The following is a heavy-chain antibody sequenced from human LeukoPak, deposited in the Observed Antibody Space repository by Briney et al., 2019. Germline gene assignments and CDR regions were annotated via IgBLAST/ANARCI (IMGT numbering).Heavy chain of an antibody. CDR2: ISAYNGNT. CDR1: GYTFTSYG. J-gene: IGHJ6*02. V-gene: IGHV1-18*01. Sequence: ASVKVSCKASGYTFTSYGISWVRQAPGQGLEWMGWISAYNGNTNYAQKLLGRVTMTTDTSTSTAYMELRSLRSDDTAVYYCARERINRAPLLDEYYYYGMDVWGQGTTVTVSS. D-gene: IGHD1-14*01. CDR3: ARERINRAPLLDEYYYYGMDV.